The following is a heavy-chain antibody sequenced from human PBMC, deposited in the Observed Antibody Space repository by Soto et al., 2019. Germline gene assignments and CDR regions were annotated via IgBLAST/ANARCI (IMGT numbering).Heavy chain of an antibody. CDR2: IIPIFGTA. CDR3: ARSPWSAPPSLIFDY. D-gene: IGHD3-3*01. CDR1: GGTFSSYA. V-gene: IGHV1-69*06. J-gene: IGHJ4*02. Sequence: SVQVSCKASGGTFSSYAISWARQAPGQGLEWMGGIIPIFGTANYAQKFQGRVTITADKSTSTAYMELSSLRSEDTAVYYCARSPWSAPPSLIFDYWGQGTLVTVSS.